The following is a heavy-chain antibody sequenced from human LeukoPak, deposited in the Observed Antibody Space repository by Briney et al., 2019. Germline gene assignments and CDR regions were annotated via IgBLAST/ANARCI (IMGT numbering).Heavy chain of an antibody. CDR2: ISTSGAGT. D-gene: IGHD6-13*01. V-gene: IGHV3-23*01. Sequence: KTGGSLRLSCAASGFSFSNYVMSWVRQTPGKGLEWVSVISTSGAGTYYAESVKGRFTISRDNSKNTVYLQMNSLRAEDTAGYHCAKDRLDGAAAEYWGQGTLVTVSS. CDR3: AKDRLDGAAAEY. CDR1: GFSFSNYV. J-gene: IGHJ4*02.